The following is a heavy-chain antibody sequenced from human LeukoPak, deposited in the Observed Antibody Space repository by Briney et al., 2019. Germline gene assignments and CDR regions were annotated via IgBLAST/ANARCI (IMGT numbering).Heavy chain of an antibody. CDR2: ISAYNGNT. V-gene: IGHV1-18*01. CDR3: ARGVQWLPRYYYYYYMDV. CDR1: GYTFTSYG. Sequence: ASVKVSCKASGYTFTSYGISWVRQAPGQGLEWMGWISAYNGNTNYAQKLQGRVTMTTDTSPRTAYMELRSLRSDDTAVYYCARGVQWLPRYYYYYYMDVWGKGTTVTVSS. J-gene: IGHJ6*03. D-gene: IGHD6-19*01.